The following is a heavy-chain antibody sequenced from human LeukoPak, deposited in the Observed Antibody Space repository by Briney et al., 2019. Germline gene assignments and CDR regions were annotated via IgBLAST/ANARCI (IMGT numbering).Heavy chain of an antibody. Sequence: GGSLRLSCAASGYTFSSYWMSWVRQAPGKGLEWVANIKQDGSEKYYVDSVKGRFTISRDNAKSSLYLQMNSLRAEDTAVYSCVRDPAFGELLSCFDYWGQGTLVTVSS. J-gene: IGHJ4*02. CDR3: VRDPAFGELLSCFDY. CDR1: GYTFSSYW. V-gene: IGHV3-7*01. CDR2: IKQDGSEK. D-gene: IGHD3-10*01.